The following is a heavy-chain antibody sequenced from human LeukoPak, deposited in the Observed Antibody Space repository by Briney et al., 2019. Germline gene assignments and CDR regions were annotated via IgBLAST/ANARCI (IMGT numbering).Heavy chain of an antibody. V-gene: IGHV3-74*01. CDR3: VRGMAPKFHGMDV. CDR1: GFTLSTFW. J-gene: IGHJ6*02. Sequence: GGSLRLSCAASGFTLSTFWMHWVRQAPGKGLVWVSRINSDGTTTYADSVKGRFTISRDNAKNTLYLQMNSLRVEDTAVYHCVRGMAPKFHGMDVWGQGTTVTVSS. D-gene: IGHD5-24*01. CDR2: INSDGTT.